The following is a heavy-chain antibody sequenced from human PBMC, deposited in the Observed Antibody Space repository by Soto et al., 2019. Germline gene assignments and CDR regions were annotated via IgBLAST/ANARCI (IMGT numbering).Heavy chain of an antibody. Sequence: QVQRVESGGGVVQPGTSLRLSCSASGFNLSGVDMPWVRQAPGKGREWVAVMSYDGRNQYYADSVKGRFTVSRDSSKSTLYLQMNSLRTEDAAVYYCAKGGCYTSSSPSDCWGQGTLVTVSS. CDR3: AKGGCYTSSSPSDC. CDR2: MSYDGRNQ. J-gene: IGHJ4*02. D-gene: IGHD6-6*01. CDR1: GFNLSGVD. V-gene: IGHV3-30*18.